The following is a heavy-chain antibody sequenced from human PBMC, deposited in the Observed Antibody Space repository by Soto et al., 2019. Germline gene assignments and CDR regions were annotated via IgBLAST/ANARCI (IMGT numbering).Heavy chain of an antibody. CDR2: IRGSSGTT. CDR3: ARDGGDYANHDY. V-gene: IGHV3-48*02. J-gene: IGHJ4*02. CDR1: GFTFSSYN. D-gene: IGHD3-16*01. Sequence: EVQLVESGGGLVQPGGSLRLSCAASGFTFSSYNMHWVRQAPGKGLEWVSHIRGSSGTTYAHSVKGRFTISRDNAENSLYLQMNSLRDEDTVVYYCARDGGDYANHDYWGQGTLVSVSS.